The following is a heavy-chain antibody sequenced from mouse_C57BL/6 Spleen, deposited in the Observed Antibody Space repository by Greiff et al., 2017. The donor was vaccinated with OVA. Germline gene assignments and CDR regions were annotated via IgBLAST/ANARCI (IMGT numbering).Heavy chain of an antibody. CDR3: ARDTGPFAY. J-gene: IGHJ3*01. CDR2: IWSGGST. V-gene: IGHV2-2*01. D-gene: IGHD4-1*01. CDR1: GFSLTSYG. Sequence: VQLQESGPGLVQPSQRLSITCTVSGFSLTSYGVHWVRQSPGKGLEWLGVIWSGGSTDYNAAFISRLSISKDNSKSQVFFKMNSLQADDTAIYYCARDTGPFAYWGQGTLVTVSA.